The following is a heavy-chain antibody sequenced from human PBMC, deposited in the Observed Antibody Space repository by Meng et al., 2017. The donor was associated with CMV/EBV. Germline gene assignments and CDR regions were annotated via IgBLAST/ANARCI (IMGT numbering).Heavy chain of an antibody. CDR1: GFTFSSYG. Sequence: GESLKISCAASGFTFSSYGMHWVRQAPGKGLEWVAVIWYDGSNKYYADSVKGRFTISRDNSKNTLYLQMNSLRAEDTALYYCARGDLVGATSGRFDYWGQGTLVTVSS. J-gene: IGHJ4*02. CDR3: ARGDLVGATSGRFDY. CDR2: IWYDGSNK. D-gene: IGHD1-26*01. V-gene: IGHV3-33*01.